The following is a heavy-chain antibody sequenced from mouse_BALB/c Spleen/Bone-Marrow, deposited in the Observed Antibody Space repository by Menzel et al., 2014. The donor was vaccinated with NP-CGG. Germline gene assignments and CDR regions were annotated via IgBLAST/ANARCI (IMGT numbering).Heavy chain of an antibody. D-gene: IGHD1-2*01. CDR1: GDSITSSY. V-gene: IGHV3-8*02. Sequence: LMETGPNLVKTSVTLTLSCAVTGDSITSSYWNWIRKFPGNKLEYMGYISYSGNAYYNPSLKSRISLTRDTSKNQYYLQLNSVTTEDTATYFCARGNGYHFDYLGQATTPTISS. J-gene: IGHJ2*01. CDR3: ARGNGYHFDY. CDR2: ISYSGNA.